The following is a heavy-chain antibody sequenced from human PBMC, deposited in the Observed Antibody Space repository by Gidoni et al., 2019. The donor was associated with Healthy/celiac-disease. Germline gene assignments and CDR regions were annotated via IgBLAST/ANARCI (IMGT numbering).Heavy chain of an antibody. CDR1: GFTFSSYA. CDR3: ARDVGGYYYDSSGYFDY. CDR2: ISYDGSNK. D-gene: IGHD3-22*01. V-gene: IGHV3-30-3*01. Sequence: QVQLVESGGGVVQPGRSLRLSCAASGFTFSSYAMHWVRQAPGKGLEWVAVISYDGSNKYYADSVKGRFTISRDNSKNTLYLQMNSLRAEDTAVYYCARDVGGYYYDSSGYFDYWGQGTLVTVSS. J-gene: IGHJ4*02.